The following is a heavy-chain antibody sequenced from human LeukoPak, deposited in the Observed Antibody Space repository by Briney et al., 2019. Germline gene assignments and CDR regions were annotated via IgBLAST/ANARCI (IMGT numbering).Heavy chain of an antibody. V-gene: IGHV3-21*01. CDR2: ISSSSSYI. D-gene: IGHD2-15*01. CDR1: GFTFSSYS. J-gene: IGHJ4*02. CDR3: ARYPREVVAADTVFDY. Sequence: GGSLRLSCAASGFTFSSYSMNWVRQAPGKGLEWVSSISSSSSYIYYADSVKGRFTISRDNAKNPLYLQMNSLRAEDTAVYYCARYPREVVAADTVFDYWGQGTLVTVSS.